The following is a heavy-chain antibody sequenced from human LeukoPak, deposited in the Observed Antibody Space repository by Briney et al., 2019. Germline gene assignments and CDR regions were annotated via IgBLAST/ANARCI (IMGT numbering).Heavy chain of an antibody. V-gene: IGHV4-59*08. J-gene: IGHJ4*02. CDR3: ARLSGYCGGDPGPCALDY. CDR1: GGSISSYY. CDR2: IYYSGST. Sequence: SETLSLTCTVSGGSISSYYWSWIRQPPGKGLEWIGYIYYSGSTNYNPSLKSRVTISVDTSKNQFSLKLSSVTAADTAVYYCARLSGYCGGDPGPCALDYWGQGTLVTVSS. D-gene: IGHD2-21*02.